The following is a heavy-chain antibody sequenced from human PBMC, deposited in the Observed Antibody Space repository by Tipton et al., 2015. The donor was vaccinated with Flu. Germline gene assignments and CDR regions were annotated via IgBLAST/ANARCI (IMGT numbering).Heavy chain of an antibody. J-gene: IGHJ5*02. CDR2: INLSGSP. Sequence: TLSLTCTAYGGSFSGFYWSWLRQPPGKGLEWIGEINLSGSPNYNPSLKSQVTMSIDTSRIQFSLKVSAVTAADTAVYYCARRKDMVRGIPWDNTWGQGTLVTVSS. V-gene: IGHV4-34*01. CDR1: GGSFSGFY. CDR3: ARRKDMVRGIPWDNT. D-gene: IGHD3-10*01.